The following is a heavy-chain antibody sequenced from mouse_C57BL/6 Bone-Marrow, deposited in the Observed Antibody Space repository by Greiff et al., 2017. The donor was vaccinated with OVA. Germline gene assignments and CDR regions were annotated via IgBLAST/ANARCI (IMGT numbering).Heavy chain of an antibody. Sequence: QVTLKVSGPGILQPSQTLSLTCSFSGFSLRSFGMGVGWIRQPSGKGLEWLAHIWWDDDKYYTPALKSRLTISKDTYKHHVCLKIANVDTADTATYYCARIWMGYCDVWGTGTTVTVAS. CDR3: ARIWMGYCDV. CDR1: GFSLRSFGMG. D-gene: IGHD2-3*01. CDR2: IWWDDDK. V-gene: IGHV8-8*01. J-gene: IGHJ1*03.